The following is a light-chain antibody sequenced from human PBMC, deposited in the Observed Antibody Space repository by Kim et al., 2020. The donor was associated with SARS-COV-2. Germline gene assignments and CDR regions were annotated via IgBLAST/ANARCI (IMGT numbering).Light chain of an antibody. Sequence: SASVGDRVTISCRSSNSITNYLNWYQQRPGKAPSLLIFDASTLQNGVPSRFIGSGSGTDFTLTIASLQPEDFATYFCQESYSTLYTFGQGTKLEI. CDR3: QESYSTLYT. V-gene: IGKV1-39*01. CDR1: NSITNY. J-gene: IGKJ2*01. CDR2: DAS.